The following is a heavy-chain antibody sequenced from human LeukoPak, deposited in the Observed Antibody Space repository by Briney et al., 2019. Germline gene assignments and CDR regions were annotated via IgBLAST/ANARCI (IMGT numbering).Heavy chain of an antibody. V-gene: IGHV3-23*01. D-gene: IGHD6-19*01. CDR3: AKDVVPDSGWDLDY. CDR1: GFTFSTYS. Sequence: GGSLRLSCAPSGFTFSTYSMTWVRQGPGKGLEWVSSIYPSGDSTFYADSVKGRFTISRDNSKNTLYLQMSSLRTEDTAIYYCAKDVVPDSGWDLDYWGQGTLVTVSS. CDR2: IYPSGDST. J-gene: IGHJ4*02.